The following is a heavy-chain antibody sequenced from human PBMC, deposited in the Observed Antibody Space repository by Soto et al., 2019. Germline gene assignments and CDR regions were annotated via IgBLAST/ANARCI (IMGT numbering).Heavy chain of an antibody. Sequence: KESGPTLVRPTQTLTLTCTFSGFSLSTTGVGVGWIRQPPGRALEWLALIYWDDNKRYSPSLESRLTITKDTSKNQVVLTMTNMDPVDAATYYCAHTGGNYDVLTDHYRHYPMDVWGQGTTVTVSS. V-gene: IGHV2-5*02. CDR3: AHTGGNYDVLTDHYRHYPMDV. CDR2: IYWDDNK. CDR1: GFSLSTTGVG. J-gene: IGHJ6*02. D-gene: IGHD3-9*01.